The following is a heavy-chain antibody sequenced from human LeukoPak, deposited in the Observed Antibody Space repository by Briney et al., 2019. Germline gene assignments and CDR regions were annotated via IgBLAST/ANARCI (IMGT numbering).Heavy chain of an antibody. CDR2: ISYDGSNK. J-gene: IGHJ6*04. V-gene: IGHV3-30*01. CDR1: GFTFSSYA. CDR3: AKGRYYDFWSGYYTYHPMDV. D-gene: IGHD3-3*01. Sequence: GRSLRLSCAASGFTFSSYAMHWVRQAPGEGLEWVAVISYDGSNKYYADSVKGRFTISRDNSKNTLYLQMNSLRAEDTAVYYCAKGRYYDFWSGYYTYHPMDVWGKGTTVTVSS.